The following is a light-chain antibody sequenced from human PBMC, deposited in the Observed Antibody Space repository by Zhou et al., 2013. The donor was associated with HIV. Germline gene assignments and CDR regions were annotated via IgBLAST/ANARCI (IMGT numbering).Light chain of an antibody. Sequence: IRMTQSPSSFSASTGDRVTITCRASQGIRNFLAWYQQKPGKVPKVLIYGASTLQSGVPSRFSGSGSGTDFTLTISSLEPEDFAMYYCQQYANSSVTFGQGTKVESK. V-gene: IGKV1-27*01. CDR3: QQYANSSVT. CDR2: GAS. J-gene: IGKJ1*01. CDR1: QGIRNF.